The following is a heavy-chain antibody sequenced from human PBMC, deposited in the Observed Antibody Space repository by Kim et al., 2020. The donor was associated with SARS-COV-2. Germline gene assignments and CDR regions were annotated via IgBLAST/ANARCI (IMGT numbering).Heavy chain of an antibody. CDR3: ARGHYYGSGSYQTVGNMDV. J-gene: IGHJ6*02. D-gene: IGHD3-10*01. V-gene: IGHV6-1*01. CDR2: TYYRSKWYN. Sequence: SQTLSLTCAISGDSVSSNSAAWNWIRQSPSRGLEWLGRTYYRSKWYNDYAVSVKSRITINPDTSKNQFSLQLNSVTPEDTAVYYCARGHYYGSGSYQTVGNMDVWGQGTTVTVSS. CDR1: GDSVSSNSAA.